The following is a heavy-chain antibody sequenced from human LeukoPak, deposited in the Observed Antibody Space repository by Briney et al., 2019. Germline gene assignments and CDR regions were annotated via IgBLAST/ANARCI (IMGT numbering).Heavy chain of an antibody. Sequence: SETLSLTCAVYGGSFSGYYWSWIRQPPGKGLEWIGEINHSGSTNYNPSLKSRVAISVDTSKNQFSLKLSSVTAADTAVYYCARAPANYYDSSGYYYPPRYFQHWGQGTLVTVSS. CDR2: INHSGST. J-gene: IGHJ1*01. CDR1: GGSFSGYY. D-gene: IGHD3-22*01. V-gene: IGHV4-34*01. CDR3: ARAPANYYDSSGYYYPPRYFQH.